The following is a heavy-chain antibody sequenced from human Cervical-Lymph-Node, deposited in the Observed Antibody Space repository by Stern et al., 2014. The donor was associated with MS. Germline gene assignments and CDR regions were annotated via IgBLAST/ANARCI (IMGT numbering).Heavy chain of an antibody. CDR1: GFTFSDYS. CDR2: ITSSSTTI. CDR3: AREAYELADY. Sequence: EVQLVESGGNLVQPGGSLRLSCAASGFTFSDYSMTWVRQAPGKGLEWISYITSSSTTIYYADSVKGRFTISRDNAKNSLYLQMNSLRAEDTALYYCAREAYELADYWGQGTLVTVSS. V-gene: IGHV3-48*01. D-gene: IGHD1-26*01. J-gene: IGHJ4*02.